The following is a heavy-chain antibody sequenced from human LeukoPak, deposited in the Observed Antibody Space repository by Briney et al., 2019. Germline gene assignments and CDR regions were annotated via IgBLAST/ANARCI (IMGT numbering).Heavy chain of an antibody. CDR1: GFTFSSYA. CDR3: AKTTSVYGSGDDYSDATNWFDP. Sequence: PGGSLRLSCAASGFTFSSYAMSWVRQAPGKGLEWISAISGSDNNTYYADSVKGRFTISRDNSKNTLYLQMNSLRAEDTAMYYCAKTTSVYGSGDDYSDATNWFDPWGQGTLVTVSS. V-gene: IGHV3-23*01. CDR2: ISGSDNNT. D-gene: IGHD3-10*01. J-gene: IGHJ5*02.